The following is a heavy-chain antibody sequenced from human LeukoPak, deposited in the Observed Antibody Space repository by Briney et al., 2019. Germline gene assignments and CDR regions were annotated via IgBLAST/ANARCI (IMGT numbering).Heavy chain of an antibody. D-gene: IGHD5-18*01. CDR1: GCTLTELS. Sequence: ASVKVSCKVSGCTLTELSMHWVRQAPGKGIEWMGGFDPEDGETIYAQKFQGRVTMTEDTSTDTAYMELSSLISEDTAVYYCATDQKYTGEFDYWGQGTLVTVSS. V-gene: IGHV1-24*01. CDR2: FDPEDGET. CDR3: ATDQKYTGEFDY. J-gene: IGHJ4*02.